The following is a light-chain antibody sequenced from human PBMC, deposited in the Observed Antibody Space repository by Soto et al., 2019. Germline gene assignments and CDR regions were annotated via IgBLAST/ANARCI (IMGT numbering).Light chain of an antibody. Sequence: QAVVTQPPSASASLGASVKLTCTLSSGHSSYAIAWHQKQPEKGPRYLMDLNNDGSHTKGDGIPDRFSGSSSGAERYLIISSLQSEDEADYYCAAWDDSLNGWVFGGGTKLTVL. J-gene: IGLJ3*02. CDR1: SGHSSYA. CDR2: LNNDGSH. CDR3: AAWDDSLNGWV. V-gene: IGLV4-69*01.